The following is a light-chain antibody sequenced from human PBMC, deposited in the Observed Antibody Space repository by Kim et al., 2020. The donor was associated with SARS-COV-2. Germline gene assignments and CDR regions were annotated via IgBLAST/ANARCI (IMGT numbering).Light chain of an antibody. CDR1: QSISTY. CDR2: GGS. CDR3: QQSYSTPLT. V-gene: IGKV1-39*01. Sequence: DIQMTQSPSSLSASAGDRVTITCRASQSISTYLNWYQQKPGKAPKLLIYGGSILQSGVPSRFSGSGSGTDFTLTISSLQPEDFATYYCQQSYSTPLTFGGGTKVDIK. J-gene: IGKJ4*01.